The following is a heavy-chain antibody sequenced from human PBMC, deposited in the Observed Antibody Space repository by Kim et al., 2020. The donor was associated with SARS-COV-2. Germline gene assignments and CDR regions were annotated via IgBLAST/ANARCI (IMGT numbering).Heavy chain of an antibody. CDR2: INTDGSQK. Sequence: GGSLRLSCAASGFTFGDHWMNWVRQAPGKGLEWVANINTDGSQKYSVETMKGRFSITRDNAKKSVYLQMNSLSAKDTAVYYCARGPNWSPDHWGQGTLVTVSS. CDR3: ARGPNWSPDH. CDR1: GFTFGDHW. D-gene: IGHD2-8*01. J-gene: IGHJ4*02. V-gene: IGHV3-7*02.